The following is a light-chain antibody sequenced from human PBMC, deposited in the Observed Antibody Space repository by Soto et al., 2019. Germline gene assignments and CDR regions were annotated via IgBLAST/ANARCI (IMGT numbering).Light chain of an antibody. CDR3: QQYNSYPLT. CDR1: QSISSW. CDR2: DAS. V-gene: IGKV1-5*01. J-gene: IGKJ4*01. Sequence: DIQMTQSPFTLSASVGDRVTITCRASQSISSWLAWYQQTPGKAPKLLIYDASSLESGVPSRFRGSGSGTEFTLTISSLQPDDFATYYCQQYNSYPLTFGGGTKVEIK.